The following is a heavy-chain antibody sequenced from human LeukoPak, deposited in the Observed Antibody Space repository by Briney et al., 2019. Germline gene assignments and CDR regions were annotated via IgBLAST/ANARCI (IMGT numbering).Heavy chain of an antibody. CDR1: GYTFTSNY. Sequence: ASVKVSCKAFGYTFTSNYIHWVRQAPGQGLECMGIINPSGGSTSCAQKFQGRVTMTRDMSTSTVYMELSSLRSEDTAVYYCARGGVGATTYVWFDPWGQGTLVTVSS. CDR3: ARGGVGATTYVWFDP. D-gene: IGHD1-26*01. J-gene: IGHJ5*02. V-gene: IGHV1-46*01. CDR2: INPSGGST.